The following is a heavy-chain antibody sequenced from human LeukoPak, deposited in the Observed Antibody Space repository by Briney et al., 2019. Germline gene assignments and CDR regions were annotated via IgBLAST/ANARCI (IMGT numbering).Heavy chain of an antibody. CDR1: GGSFSGYY. Sequence: SETLSLACAVYGGSFSGYYWSWIRQPPGKGLEWIGEINHSGSTNYNPSLKSRVTISVDTSKNQFSLKLSSVSAADTAVYYCARLPVLLWFGELSSYMDVWGKGTTVTISS. CDR2: INHSGST. D-gene: IGHD3-10*01. CDR3: ARLPVLLWFGELSSYMDV. V-gene: IGHV4-34*01. J-gene: IGHJ6*03.